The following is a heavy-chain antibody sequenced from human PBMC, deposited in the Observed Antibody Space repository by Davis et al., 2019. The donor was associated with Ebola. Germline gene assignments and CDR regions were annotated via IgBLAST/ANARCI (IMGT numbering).Heavy chain of an antibody. CDR3: AKDRTYHYYGMDV. Sequence: GESLKISCAASGFTFSSYGMHWVRQAPGKGLEWVAVIWYDGSNKYYADSVKGRFTISRDNSKNTLYLQMNSMRAEDTGVFYCAKDRTYHYYGMDVWGQGTTVTVSS. D-gene: IGHD1-1*01. CDR1: GFTFSSYG. V-gene: IGHV3-30*02. J-gene: IGHJ6*02. CDR2: IWYDGSNK.